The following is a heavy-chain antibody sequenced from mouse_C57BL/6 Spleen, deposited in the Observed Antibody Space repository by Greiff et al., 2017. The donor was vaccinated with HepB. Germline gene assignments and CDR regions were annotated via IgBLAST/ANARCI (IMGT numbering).Heavy chain of an antibody. CDR2: ISDGGSYT. CDR3: ARYPYFDV. J-gene: IGHJ1*03. CDR1: GFTFSSYA. Sequence: EVKLVESGGGLVKPGGSLKLSCAASGFTFSSYAMSWVRQTPEKRLEWVATISDGGSYTYYPDNVKGRFTISRDNAKNNLYLQMSHLKSEDTAMYYCARYPYFDVWGTGTTVTVSS. V-gene: IGHV5-4*03.